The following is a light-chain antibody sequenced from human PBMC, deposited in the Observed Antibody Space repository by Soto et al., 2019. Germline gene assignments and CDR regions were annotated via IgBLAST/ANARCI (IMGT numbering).Light chain of an antibody. V-gene: IGLV2-14*01. CDR2: DVS. CDR1: SSYVGGYNY. J-gene: IGLJ1*01. CDR3: NSYRSSGTLV. Sequence: QSVLTQPASVSGSPGQSITISCTGTSSYVGGYNYVSWYQQHPGKAPRLMIYDVSHRPSGISNRFSGSKSGNTASLTISGLQAEDEAEYYCNSYRSSGTLVFGTGTKVTVL.